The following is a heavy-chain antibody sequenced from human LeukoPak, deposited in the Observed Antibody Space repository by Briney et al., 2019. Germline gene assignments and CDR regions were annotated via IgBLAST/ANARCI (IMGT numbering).Heavy chain of an antibody. D-gene: IGHD3-22*01. J-gene: IGHJ4*02. CDR2: INPNSGGT. V-gene: IGHV1-2*02. CDR1: GHTFTGYY. Sequence: GASVKVSCKASGHTFTGYYMHWVRQAPGQGLEWMGWINPNSGGTNYAQKFQGRVTMTRDTSISTAYMELSRLRSDDTAVYYCARVTYYYDSSGYALGYWGQGTLVTVSS. CDR3: ARVTYYYDSSGYALGY.